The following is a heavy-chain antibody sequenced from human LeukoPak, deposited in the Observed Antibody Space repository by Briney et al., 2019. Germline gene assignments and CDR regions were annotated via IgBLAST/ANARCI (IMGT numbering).Heavy chain of an antibody. D-gene: IGHD5-18*01. V-gene: IGHV3-21*01. CDR3: ARELNSYGYFDY. J-gene: IGHJ4*02. Sequence: GGSLRLSCAASAFTFSSYSMNWVRQAPGKGLEWVSSISSGSSYIYYADSVKGRFTISRDNAKNSLYLQMNSLRAEDTAVYYCARELNSYGYFDYWGQGTLVTVSS. CDR1: AFTFSSYS. CDR2: ISSGSSYI.